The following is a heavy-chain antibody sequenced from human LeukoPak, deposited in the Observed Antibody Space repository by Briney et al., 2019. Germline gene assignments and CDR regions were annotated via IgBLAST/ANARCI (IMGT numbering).Heavy chain of an antibody. CDR1: GFTFSSYA. CDR3: AKVPIFGITFGGVIPY. Sequence: GGSLRLSCAASGFTFSSYAMSWVRQAPGKGLEWVSAISGSGGSTYYADSVKGRFTISRDNSKNTLYLQMNSLRAEDTAVYYCAKVPIFGITFGGVIPYWGQGTLVTVSS. D-gene: IGHD3-16*02. V-gene: IGHV3-23*01. CDR2: ISGSGGST. J-gene: IGHJ4*02.